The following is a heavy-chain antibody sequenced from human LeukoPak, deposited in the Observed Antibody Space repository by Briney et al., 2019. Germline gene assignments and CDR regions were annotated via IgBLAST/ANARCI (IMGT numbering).Heavy chain of an antibody. D-gene: IGHD2-15*01. J-gene: IGHJ4*02. CDR2: INPSGGST. CDR3: ARTSAGCSGGSCYYDY. Sequence: ASVKVSCKASGYTFTGYYMHWVRQAPGQGLEWMGIINPSGGSTSYAQKFQGRVTMTRDTSTSTVYMELSSLRSEDTAVYYCARTSAGCSGGSCYYDYWGQGTLVTVSS. CDR1: GYTFTGYY. V-gene: IGHV1-46*01.